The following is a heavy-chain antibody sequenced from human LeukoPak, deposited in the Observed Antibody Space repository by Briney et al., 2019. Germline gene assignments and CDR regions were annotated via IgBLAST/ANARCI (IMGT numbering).Heavy chain of an antibody. J-gene: IGHJ6*03. CDR1: GESFSGYY. V-gene: IGHV4-34*01. D-gene: IGHD5-12*01. CDR3: ARAIVPATAGYFSYMDV. CDR2: VNDSGSS. Sequence: SETLSLTCAVYGESFSGYYWTWIRQPPGKGLEWIGEVNDSGSSSYNPSLKSRVTMSIDTSKNQFSLRSTSVTAADTAVYYCARAIVPATAGYFSYMDVWGKGTTVTVSS.